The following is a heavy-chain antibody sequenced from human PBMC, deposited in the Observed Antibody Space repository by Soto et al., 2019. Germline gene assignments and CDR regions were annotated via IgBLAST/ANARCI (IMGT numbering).Heavy chain of an antibody. CDR2: TYYSGRT. V-gene: IGHV4-30-4*01. Sequence: QVQLQESGPGLVKPSQTLSLTCTVSGGSISSGDYYWSWIRQPPGKGPEWIGYTYYSGRTYYNPPIKSRVTISVETSKNQFSLKLSSVTAADTAVYYCASNSYGSPFYDYWGQGTLVTVSS. CDR1: GGSISSGDYY. J-gene: IGHJ4*02. CDR3: ASNSYGSPFYDY. D-gene: IGHD5-18*01.